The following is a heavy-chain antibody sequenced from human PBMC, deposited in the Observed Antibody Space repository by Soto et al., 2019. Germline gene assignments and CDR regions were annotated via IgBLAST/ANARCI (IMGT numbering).Heavy chain of an antibody. CDR3: AKGNSPVDVY. J-gene: IGHJ4*02. CDR2: ITSSGSST. CDR1: GFTFISSE. D-gene: IGHD2-21*01. V-gene: IGHV3-48*03. Sequence: WGSLRLSCAASGFTFISSEMNWVRQAPGKGLEWVSYITSSGSSTYYADSVKGRFTISRDNAKNSLYLQMNSLRAEDTAVYYCAKGNSPVDVYWGQGTLVTVSS.